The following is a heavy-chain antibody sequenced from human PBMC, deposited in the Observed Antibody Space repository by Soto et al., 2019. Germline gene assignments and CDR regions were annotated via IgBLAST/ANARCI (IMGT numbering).Heavy chain of an antibody. D-gene: IGHD6-6*01. CDR2: IIAIRGIA. Sequence: GTSVKVSCKASGGTLSSYTISWVRQATGQGLEWMGRIIAIRGIANYAQRFQGRVMITTDTSTSTAYMELRGLRSDDTAVYYCARVRQLVGYFYYYMDVWGKGTTVTV. CDR1: GGTLSSYT. V-gene: IGHV1-69*02. CDR3: ARVRQLVGYFYYYMDV. J-gene: IGHJ6*03.